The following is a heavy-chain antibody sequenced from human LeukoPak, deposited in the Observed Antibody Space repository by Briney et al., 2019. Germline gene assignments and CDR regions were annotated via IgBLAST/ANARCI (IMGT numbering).Heavy chain of an antibody. J-gene: IGHJ3*02. CDR1: GGSISSGGYY. CDR3: ARDYDFWSGYQSFAFDI. CDR2: IYHSGST. D-gene: IGHD3-3*01. V-gene: IGHV4-30-2*01. Sequence: NPSETLSLTCTVSGGSISSGGYYWSWIRQPPGKGLEWIGYIYHSGSTYYNPSLKSRVTISVDRSKNQFSLKLSSVTAADTAVYYCARDYDFWSGYQSFAFDIWGQGTMVTVSS.